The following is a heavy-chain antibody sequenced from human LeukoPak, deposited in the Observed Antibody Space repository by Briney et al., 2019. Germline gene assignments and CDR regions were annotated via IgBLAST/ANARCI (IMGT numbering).Heavy chain of an antibody. Sequence: SETLSLTCTVSGGSISSYYWSWIRQPPGKGLEWLGYIHYSGNTDYNPSLKGRVTMSLHTSENQFSLKLSSVTAADTAVYYCARVPYSGYEFTIDSWGQGTLVTVSS. V-gene: IGHV4-59*01. CDR2: IHYSGNT. CDR1: GGSISSYY. D-gene: IGHD5-12*01. CDR3: ARVPYSGYEFTIDS. J-gene: IGHJ4*02.